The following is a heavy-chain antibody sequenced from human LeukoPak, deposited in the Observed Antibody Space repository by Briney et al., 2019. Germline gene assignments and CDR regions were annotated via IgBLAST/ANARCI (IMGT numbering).Heavy chain of an antibody. Sequence: GGSLRLSCAASGFTFSSYSMNWVRQAPGKGLEWVSSISNSSSYIYYADSVKGRFTISRDNAKNSLYLQMNSLRAEDTAVYYCARSSGSYLDYWGQGTLVTVSS. CDR1: GFTFSSYS. D-gene: IGHD1-26*01. V-gene: IGHV3-21*01. CDR2: ISNSSSYI. J-gene: IGHJ4*02. CDR3: ARSSGSYLDY.